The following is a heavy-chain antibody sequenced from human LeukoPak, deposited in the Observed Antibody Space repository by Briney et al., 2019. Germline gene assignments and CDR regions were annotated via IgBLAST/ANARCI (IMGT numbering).Heavy chain of an antibody. J-gene: IGHJ4*02. D-gene: IGHD2-15*01. CDR3: ARGAWATRLGS. V-gene: IGHV4-34*01. Sequence: PSETLSLTCAVYGESLNSYYWSWVRQPPGEGLEWIGEIYESGTTEYNPSLKSRVAISMVPSKQQFSLSLSSVTAADTAVYYCARGAWATRLGSWGLGTPVIVSS. CDR2: IYESGTT. CDR1: GESLNSYY.